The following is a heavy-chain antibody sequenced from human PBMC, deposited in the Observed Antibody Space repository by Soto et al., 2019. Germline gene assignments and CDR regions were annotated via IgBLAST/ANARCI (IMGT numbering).Heavy chain of an antibody. CDR2: ISAHNGNT. V-gene: IGHV1-18*01. Sequence: QVHLVQSGAEVKKPGASVKVSCKGSGYAFTTYGITWVRQAPGQGLEWMGWISAHNGNTNYAQKLQGRVTVTRDTSTSTAYMERRSLRSDGTAVYYCARGRYGDYWGQGALVTVSS. CDR3: ARGRYGDY. D-gene: IGHD1-1*01. CDR1: GYAFTTYG. J-gene: IGHJ4*02.